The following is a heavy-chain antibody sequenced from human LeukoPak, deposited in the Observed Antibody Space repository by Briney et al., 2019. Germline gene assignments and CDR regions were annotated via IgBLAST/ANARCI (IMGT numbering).Heavy chain of an antibody. CDR1: GFTFSSYG. J-gene: IGHJ4*02. D-gene: IGHD3-22*01. V-gene: IGHV3-30*03. Sequence: PGRSLRLSCAASGFTFSSYGIHWVRQAPGKGLEWVAVVSYDGSEKYYADSVKGRFTISRDNSKNTLYLQMNSLRAEDTAVYYCASPYYYDSSGYYYGPDYWGQGTLVTVSS. CDR2: VSYDGSEK. CDR3: ASPYYYDSSGYYYGPDY.